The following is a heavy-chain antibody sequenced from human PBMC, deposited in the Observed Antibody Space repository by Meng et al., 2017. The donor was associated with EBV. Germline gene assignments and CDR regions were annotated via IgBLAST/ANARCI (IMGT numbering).Heavy chain of an antibody. Sequence: QVRLVQVVGEVKPPWSSVKAACKTFGGILRSFAISWVRQAPGQGLEWMGGIIPLFHTTNYAQKFQGRLHIIADESSATTYMELSSLRSEDTAIYYCASAEHYGDYVFEYWGQGTLVTVSS. CDR3: ASAEHYGDYVFEY. CDR2: IIPLFHTT. CDR1: GGILRSFA. V-gene: IGHV1-69*01. D-gene: IGHD4-17*01. J-gene: IGHJ4*02.